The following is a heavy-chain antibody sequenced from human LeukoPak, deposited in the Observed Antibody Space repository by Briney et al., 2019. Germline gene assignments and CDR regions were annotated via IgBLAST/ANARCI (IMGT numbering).Heavy chain of an antibody. D-gene: IGHD2-15*01. CDR2: MNPNSGNT. CDR1: GYTFTSYD. Sequence: ASVKVSCKASGYTFTSYDINWVRQATGQGLEWMGWMNPNSGNTGYAQKFQGRVTITRNTSISTAYMELSSLRSEDTAVYYCAREGNGYCSGGSCYSDAFDIWGQGTMVTVSS. V-gene: IGHV1-8*03. CDR3: AREGNGYCSGGSCYSDAFDI. J-gene: IGHJ3*02.